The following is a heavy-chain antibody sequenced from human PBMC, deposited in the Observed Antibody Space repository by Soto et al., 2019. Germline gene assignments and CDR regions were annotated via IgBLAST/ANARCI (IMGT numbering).Heavy chain of an antibody. CDR2: INHSGST. V-gene: IGHV4-34*01. CDR1: GGSFSGYY. CDR3: ARGPTDGYTSK. Sequence: QVHLQQWGAGLLKPSETLSLTCAVYGGSFSGYYWNWIRQPPGKGLEWIGEINHSGSTTYNPSLKRRVTISVDTPKNQFSLKVTSVTAADPAVYYCARGPTDGYTSKWGQGPLVTVSS. D-gene: IGHD5-12*01. J-gene: IGHJ4*02.